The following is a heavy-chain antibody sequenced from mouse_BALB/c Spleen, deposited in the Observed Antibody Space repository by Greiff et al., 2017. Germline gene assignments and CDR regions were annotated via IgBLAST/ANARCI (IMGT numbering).Heavy chain of an antibody. CDR2: IWAGGST. V-gene: IGHV2-9*02. Sequence: VQLQQSGPGLVAPSQSLSITCTVSGFSLTSYGVHWVRQPPGKGLEWLGVIWAGGSTNYNSALMSRLSISKDNSKSQVFLKMNSLQTDDTAMYYCARDGGGLIYYDYVGFAYWGQGTLVTVSA. J-gene: IGHJ3*01. CDR1: GFSLTSYG. D-gene: IGHD2-4*01. CDR3: ARDGGGLIYYDYVGFAY.